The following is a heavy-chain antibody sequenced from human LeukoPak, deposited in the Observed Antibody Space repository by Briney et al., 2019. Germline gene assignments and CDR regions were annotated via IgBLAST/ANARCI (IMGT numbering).Heavy chain of an antibody. CDR2: ISSSSSYI. CDR3: ARGGSYLSAFDI. D-gene: IGHD1-26*01. J-gene: IGHJ3*02. Sequence: GGSLRPSCAASGFTFSSYSMNWVPQAPGKGLEWVSSISSSSSYIYYADSVKGRFTISRDNSKNTLYLQMNSLRAEDTAVYYCARGGSYLSAFDIWGQGTMVTVSS. V-gene: IGHV3-21*04. CDR1: GFTFSSYS.